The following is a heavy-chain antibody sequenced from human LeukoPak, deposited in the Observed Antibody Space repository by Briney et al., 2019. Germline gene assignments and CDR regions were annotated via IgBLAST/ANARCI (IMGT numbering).Heavy chain of an antibody. V-gene: IGHV4-34*01. D-gene: IGHD5-18*01. CDR3: ARRGHSFGLFDY. CDR2: INHSGST. CDR1: GGSFSGYY. Sequence: SETLSLTCAVYGGSFSGYYWSWIRQPPGKGLEWIGEINHSGSTNYNPSLKSRVTISVDTSKNQFSLKVTSVSAADTALYYCARRGHSFGLFDYWGQGTLVTVSS. J-gene: IGHJ4*02.